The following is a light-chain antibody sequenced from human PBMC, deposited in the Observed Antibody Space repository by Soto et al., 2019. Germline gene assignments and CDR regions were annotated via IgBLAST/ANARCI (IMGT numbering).Light chain of an antibody. CDR3: GADHGSGSNFFVV. V-gene: IGLV9-49*01. CDR2: VGTGGIVG. Sequence: QSVLTQPPSVSGAPGQRVTISCTGSSSNIGAGFDVYWYQQRPGKGPRFVMRVGTGGIVGSKGDGIPDRFSVLGSGLNRYLTIKNIQEEDESDYHCGADHGSGSNFFVVFGGGTKVTVL. CDR1: SSNIGAGFD. J-gene: IGLJ2*01.